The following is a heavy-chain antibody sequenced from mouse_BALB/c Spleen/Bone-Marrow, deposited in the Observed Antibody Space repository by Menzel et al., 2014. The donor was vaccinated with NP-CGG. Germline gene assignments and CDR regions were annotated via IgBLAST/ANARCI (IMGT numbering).Heavy chain of an antibody. J-gene: IGHJ3*01. D-gene: IGHD2-2*01. CDR2: INPSNGGA. CDR1: GYTFTSYY. CDR3: TTSRGYNWFAY. Sequence: VKLQESGAELVKPGASVKLSCKASGYTFTSYYMYWVKQRPGQGLEWIGEINPSNGGADFNEKFKIKATLTVDKSSSTAYMQLSSLTSEDSAVYYCTTSRGYNWFAYWGKGTLVTVSA. V-gene: IGHV1S16*01.